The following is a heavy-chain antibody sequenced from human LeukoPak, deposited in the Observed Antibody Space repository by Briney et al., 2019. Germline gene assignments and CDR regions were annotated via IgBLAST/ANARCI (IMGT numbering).Heavy chain of an antibody. CDR1: GFTFSSYG. Sequence: PGGSLRLSCAASGFTFSSYGMHWVRQAPGKGLEWVAVIWYDGSNKYYADSVKGRFTISRDNSKNTLYLQMNSLRAEDTAVYYCARSLPDYYDSSGYSDYWGQGTLVTVSS. J-gene: IGHJ4*02. CDR3: ARSLPDYYDSSGYSDY. CDR2: IWYDGSNK. D-gene: IGHD3-22*01. V-gene: IGHV3-33*01.